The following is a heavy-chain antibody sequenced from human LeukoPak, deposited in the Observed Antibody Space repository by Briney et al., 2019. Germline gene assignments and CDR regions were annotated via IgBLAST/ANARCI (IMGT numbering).Heavy chain of an antibody. V-gene: IGHV4-59*01. CDR1: GGSISSYY. CDR3: ARAYLGENDYGAWVWYFDL. J-gene: IGHJ2*01. CDR2: IYYSGST. Sequence: PSETLSLTCTVSGGSISSYYWSWIRQPPGKGLEWIGYIYYSGSTNYNPSLKSRVTISVDTSKNQFSLKLSSVTAADTAVYYCARAYLGENDYGAWVWYFDLWGRGTLVTVSS. D-gene: IGHD4-17*01.